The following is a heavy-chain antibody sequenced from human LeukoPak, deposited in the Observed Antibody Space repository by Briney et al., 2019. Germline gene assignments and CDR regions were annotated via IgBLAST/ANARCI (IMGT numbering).Heavy chain of an antibody. D-gene: IGHD2-2*02. CDR1: GFMFSDYF. CDR2: ISTTGSYT. CDR3: ARDWYCSSSICYTDRNWFDP. J-gene: IGHJ5*02. Sequence: GGSLRLPCAASGFMFSDYFMSWIRQAPGKGLEWVSYISTTGSYTDYAGSVRGRFTISRDNAKNLLYLQMNSLRPEDTAVYYCARDWYCSSSICYTDRNWFDPWGQGTLVTVSS. V-gene: IGHV3-11*05.